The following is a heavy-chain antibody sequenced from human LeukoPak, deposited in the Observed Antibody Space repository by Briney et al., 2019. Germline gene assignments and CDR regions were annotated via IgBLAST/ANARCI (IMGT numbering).Heavy chain of an antibody. Sequence: ASVKVSCKASGGTFSSYAISWVRQAPGQGLEWRGGIIPIFGTANYAQKFQGRVTITTDESTSTAYMELSRLRSEDTAVYYCARVPKYSSGWYAWFEPWGQGTLVTVSS. CDR2: IIPIFGTA. CDR3: ARVPKYSSGWYAWFEP. V-gene: IGHV1-69*05. CDR1: GGTFSSYA. J-gene: IGHJ5*02. D-gene: IGHD6-19*01.